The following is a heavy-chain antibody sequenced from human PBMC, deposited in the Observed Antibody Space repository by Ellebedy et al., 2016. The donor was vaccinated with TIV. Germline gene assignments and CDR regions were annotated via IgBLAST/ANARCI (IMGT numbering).Heavy chain of an antibody. D-gene: IGHD1-20*01. CDR1: GGSISSYY. CDR2: IYYSGST. Sequence: MPSETLSLTCTVSGGSISSYYWSRIRQPPGKGLEWIGYIYYSGSTNYNPSLKSRVTISVDTSKNQFSLKLSSVTAADTAVYYCARFRNIPGSSILDYWGQGTLVPVSS. V-gene: IGHV4-59*08. CDR3: ARFRNIPGSSILDY. J-gene: IGHJ4*02.